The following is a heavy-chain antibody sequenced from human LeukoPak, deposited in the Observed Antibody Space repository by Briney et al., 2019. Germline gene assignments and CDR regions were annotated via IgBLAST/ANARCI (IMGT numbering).Heavy chain of an antibody. Sequence: PSETLSLTCAVYGGSFSGYYWSWIRQPPGKGLEWIGYIYYSGSTNYNPSLKSRVTISVDTSKNQFSLKLSSVTAADTAVYYCARAPYCGGDCLDAFDIWGQGTMVTASS. CDR3: ARAPYCGGDCLDAFDI. J-gene: IGHJ3*02. V-gene: IGHV4-59*01. CDR2: IYYSGST. CDR1: GGSFSGYY. D-gene: IGHD2-21*02.